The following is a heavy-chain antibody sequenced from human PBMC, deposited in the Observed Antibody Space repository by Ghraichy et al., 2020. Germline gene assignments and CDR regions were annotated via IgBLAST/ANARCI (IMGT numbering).Heavy chain of an antibody. CDR3: AKDHSYYDFWSGLSSGWFDP. CDR1: GFTFSSYA. V-gene: IGHV3-23*01. D-gene: IGHD3-3*01. J-gene: IGHJ5*02. CDR2: ISGSGGST. Sequence: RGSLRLSCAASGFTFSSYAMSWVRQAPGKGLEWVSAISGSGGSTYYADSVKGRFTISRDNSKNTLYLQMNSLRAEDTAVYYCAKDHSYYDFWSGLSSGWFDPWGQGTLVTVSS.